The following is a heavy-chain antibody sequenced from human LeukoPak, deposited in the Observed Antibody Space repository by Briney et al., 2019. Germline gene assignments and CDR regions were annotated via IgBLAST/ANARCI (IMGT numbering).Heavy chain of an antibody. CDR2: IYYSGST. CDR1: GGSISSYY. D-gene: IGHD1-26*01. CDR3: ARDHSGSYYFGY. V-gene: IGHV4-59*01. J-gene: IGHJ4*02. Sequence: SETLSLTCTVSGGSISSYYWSWIRQPPGKGLGWIGYIYYSGSTNYNPSLKSRVTISVDTSKNQFSLKLSSVTAADTAVYYCARDHSGSYYFGYWGQGTLVTVSS.